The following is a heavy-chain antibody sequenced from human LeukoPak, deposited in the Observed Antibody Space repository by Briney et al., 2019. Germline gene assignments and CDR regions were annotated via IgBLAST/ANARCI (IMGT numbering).Heavy chain of an antibody. CDR1: GFTFSSCA. J-gene: IGHJ4*02. V-gene: IGHV3-23*01. CDR2: ISGSGGST. Sequence: GGSLRLSCAASGFTFSSCAMSWVRQAPGKGLEWVSAISGSGGSTYYADSVKGRFTISRDNSKNTLYLQMNSLRAEDTAVYYCANLGGYDPLFDYWGQGTLVTVSS. CDR3: ANLGGYDPLFDY. D-gene: IGHD5-12*01.